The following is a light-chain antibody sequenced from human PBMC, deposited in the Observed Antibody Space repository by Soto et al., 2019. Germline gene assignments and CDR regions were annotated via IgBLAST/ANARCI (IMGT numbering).Light chain of an antibody. V-gene: IGKV3-15*01. CDR1: QSVSTR. CDR3: LQDINYPWT. J-gene: IGKJ1*01. CDR2: GAT. Sequence: EIVMTQSPATLSVSPGERVTLSCRASQSVSTRLAWYQHKPGQSPRLLISGATTGATGIPPRFSASGSGTDFTLAISSLQPEDSATYYCLQDINYPWTFGQGTKVDIK.